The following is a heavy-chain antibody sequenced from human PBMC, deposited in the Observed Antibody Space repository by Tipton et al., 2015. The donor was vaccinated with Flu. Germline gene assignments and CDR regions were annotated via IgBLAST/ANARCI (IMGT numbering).Heavy chain of an antibody. D-gene: IGHD2-8*02. V-gene: IGHV4-39*07. Sequence: TLSLTCTVSGGSVSSDDFYWGWVRQAPGKGPEWIGSIFHRGTTYYDLSLQSRVIISGDRSKNQFSLKLSSVTAADTAVYYCAREGGYSTGFSRIDTWGQGTLVIVSS. CDR1: GGSVSSDDFY. CDR3: AREGGYSTGFSRIDT. CDR2: IFHRGTT. J-gene: IGHJ5*02.